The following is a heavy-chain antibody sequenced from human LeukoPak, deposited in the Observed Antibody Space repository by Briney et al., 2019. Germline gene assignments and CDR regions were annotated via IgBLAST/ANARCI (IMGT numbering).Heavy chain of an antibody. Sequence: GGSLRLSCAASGFTVSRNYMSWVRQAPGKGLEWVSVIYSGGSTYYADSVKGRFTISRDNSKNTLYLQMNSLRAEDTAVYYCAKDARGAAAATGAFDIWGQGTMVTVSS. J-gene: IGHJ3*02. CDR1: GFTVSRNY. V-gene: IGHV3-53*01. D-gene: IGHD6-13*01. CDR2: IYSGGST. CDR3: AKDARGAAAATGAFDI.